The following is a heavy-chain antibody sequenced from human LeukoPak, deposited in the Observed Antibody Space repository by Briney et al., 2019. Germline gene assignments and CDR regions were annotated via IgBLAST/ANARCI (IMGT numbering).Heavy chain of an antibody. V-gene: IGHV3-74*01. D-gene: IGHD3-9*01. CDR1: GFTFNNYW. Sequence: QPGGSLRLSCEASGFTFNNYWMHWVRQGAGEGLVWVSRINSDGSSTNYADSVKGRFTISRDNAKNTLYLQMNSLRDEDTAVYYCARWDFLTGSGDYWGQGTLAIVSS. J-gene: IGHJ4*02. CDR3: ARWDFLTGSGDY. CDR2: INSDGSST.